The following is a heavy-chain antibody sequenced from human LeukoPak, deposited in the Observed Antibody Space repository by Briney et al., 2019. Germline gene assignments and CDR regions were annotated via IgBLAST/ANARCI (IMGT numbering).Heavy chain of an antibody. V-gene: IGHV4-59*01. D-gene: IGHD3-16*01. Sequence: SETLSLTCTVASDSSSTYYWSWIRQPPGKGLEWIGYIHNSGSTSYNPSLKSRLAMSLDTSKNQFSLNLNSVTAADTAVYYCARGIRGAADYWGQGTLVTVSS. CDR1: SDSSSTYY. CDR3: ARGIRGAADY. CDR2: IHNSGST. J-gene: IGHJ4*02.